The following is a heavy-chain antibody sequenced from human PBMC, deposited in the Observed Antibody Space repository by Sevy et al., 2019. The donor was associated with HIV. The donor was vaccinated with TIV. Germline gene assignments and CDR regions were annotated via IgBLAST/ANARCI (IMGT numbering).Heavy chain of an antibody. CDR3: ARESGDCSSTSCYEGVFDY. J-gene: IGHJ4*02. CDR1: GGSISSGNYY. D-gene: IGHD2-2*01. Sequence: SETLSLTCTVSGGSISSGNYYWSWIRQPAGKGLEWIGRIYTRGGTNYKPSLKSRVTISVDTAKNQFSLKLSSVTAADTSVYYCARESGDCSSTSCYEGVFDYWGQGTLVTVSS. CDR2: IYTRGGT. V-gene: IGHV4-61*02.